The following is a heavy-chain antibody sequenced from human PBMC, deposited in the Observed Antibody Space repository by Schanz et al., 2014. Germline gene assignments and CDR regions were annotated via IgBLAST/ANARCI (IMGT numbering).Heavy chain of an antibody. D-gene: IGHD4-4*01. Sequence: AEAKKPAASVKVSCKASGGTFISSTLTWVRQAPGQGLEWMGRVIPILDKTNYAQKFQGRVKMTEDKSTSTVYIEVSGLRYEHTAVDYCAKVERTLQIAIGVGGGAYAVDDFQDW. J-gene: IGHJ1*01. CDR1: GGTFISST. V-gene: IGHV1-69*08. CDR3: AKVERTLQIAIGVGGGAYAVDDFQD. CDR2: VIPILDKT.